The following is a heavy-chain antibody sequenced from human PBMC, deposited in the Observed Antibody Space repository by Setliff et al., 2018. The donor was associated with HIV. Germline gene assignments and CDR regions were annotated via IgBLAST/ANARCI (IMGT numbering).Heavy chain of an antibody. CDR1: GFTFSTYG. CDR3: AKEMRDSYYYDSSGSLIPDYFDY. Sequence: GGSLRLSCAASGFTFSTYGMHWVRQAPGKGLEWVAIIFYDGSNKYYADSVKGRFTISRDNSKNTLYLQMNSPRAEDTAVYYCAKEMRDSYYYDSSGSLIPDYFDYWGQGTLVTVSS. V-gene: IGHV3-30*02. CDR2: IFYDGSNK. J-gene: IGHJ4*02. D-gene: IGHD3-22*01.